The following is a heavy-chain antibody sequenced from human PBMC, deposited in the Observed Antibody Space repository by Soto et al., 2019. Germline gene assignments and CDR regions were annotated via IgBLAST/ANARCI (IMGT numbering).Heavy chain of an antibody. CDR2: ISSSSSTI. J-gene: IGHJ4*02. V-gene: IGHV3-48*02. CDR1: GFTFSSYS. Sequence: GGSLRLSCAASGFTFSSYSMNWVRQAPGKGLEWVSYISSSSSTIYYADSVKGRFTISRDNAKNSLYLQMNSLRDEDTAVYYCARALFWYSSGLYRVDYWGQGTLVTVSS. D-gene: IGHD6-19*01. CDR3: ARALFWYSSGLYRVDY.